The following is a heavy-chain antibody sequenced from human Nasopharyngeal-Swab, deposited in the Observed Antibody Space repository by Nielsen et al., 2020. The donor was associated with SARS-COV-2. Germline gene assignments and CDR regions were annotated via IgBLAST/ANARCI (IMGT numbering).Heavy chain of an antibody. D-gene: IGHD5-18*01. CDR3: AKGMGYSYGYELSSFCFGMDV. V-gene: IGHV3-9*01. Sequence: GGSLRLSCAASGFTFDDYAMHWVRQAPGKGLGWVSGISWNSGSIGYADSVRGRFTISRDNARNSLYLQMNSLRAEDTALYYCAKGMGYSYGYELSSFCFGMDVWGQGTTVTVSS. CDR2: ISWNSGSI. CDR1: GFTFDDYA. J-gene: IGHJ6*02.